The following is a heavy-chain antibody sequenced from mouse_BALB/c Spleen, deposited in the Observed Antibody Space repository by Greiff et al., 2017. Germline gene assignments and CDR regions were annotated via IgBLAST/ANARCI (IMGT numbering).Heavy chain of an antibody. CDR3: ARGRGYYEAY. CDR1: GFTFSSYA. V-gene: IGHV5-6-5*01. CDR2: ISSGGST. D-gene: IGHD2-4*01. J-gene: IGHJ3*01. Sequence: DVMLVESGGGLVKPGGSLKLSCAASGFTFSSYAMSWVRQTPEKRLEWVASISSGGSTYYPDSVKGRFTISRDNARNILYLQMSSLRSEDTAMYYCARGRGYYEAYWGQGTLVTVSA.